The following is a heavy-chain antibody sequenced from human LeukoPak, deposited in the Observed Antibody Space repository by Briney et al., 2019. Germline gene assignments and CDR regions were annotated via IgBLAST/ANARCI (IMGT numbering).Heavy chain of an antibody. D-gene: IGHD3-22*01. CDR2: FDPEDGET. CDR3: ATAPRITMIVEYAFDI. CDR1: GYTLTELS. V-gene: IGHV1-24*01. J-gene: IGHJ3*02. Sequence: ASVKVSCKVSGYTLTELSMHWVRQAPGKGLEWMVGFDPEDGETIYAQKFQGRVTMTEDTSTDTAYMELSSLRSEDTAVYYCATAPRITMIVEYAFDIWGQGTMVTVSS.